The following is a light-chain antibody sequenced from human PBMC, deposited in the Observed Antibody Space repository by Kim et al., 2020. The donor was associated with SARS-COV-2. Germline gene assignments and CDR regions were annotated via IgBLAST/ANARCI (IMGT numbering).Light chain of an antibody. CDR1: QSVATY. CDR3: QQRGN. V-gene: IGKV3-11*01. J-gene: IGKJ5*01. CDR2: DAS. Sequence: ATLLWSPGQKATRSCRASQSVATYLAWYKQRPGQAPRLLIYDASKRATGIPARFRGSGSGTDFTLTIGTLEPEDSAVYYCQQRGNFGQGTRLEIK.